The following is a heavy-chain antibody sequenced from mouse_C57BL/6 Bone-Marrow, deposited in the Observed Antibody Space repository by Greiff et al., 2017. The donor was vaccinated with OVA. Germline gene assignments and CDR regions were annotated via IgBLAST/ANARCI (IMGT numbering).Heavy chain of an antibody. CDR3: ARPSNWPLSYDFDY. CDR2: IVPGSGST. J-gene: IGHJ2*01. D-gene: IGHD4-1*01. Sequence: VQLHQSGAELMKPGASVKLSCKATGYTFTGYWIEWVKQRPGHGLEWIGEIVPGSGSTNYNEKFKGKATFTADTSSNTAYMQLSSLTTEDSAIYYCARPSNWPLSYDFDYWGQGTTLTVSS. V-gene: IGHV1-9*01. CDR1: GYTFTGYW.